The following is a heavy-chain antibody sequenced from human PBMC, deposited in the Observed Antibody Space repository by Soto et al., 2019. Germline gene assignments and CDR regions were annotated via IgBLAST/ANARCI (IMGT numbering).Heavy chain of an antibody. CDR1: GFTFSNFA. CDR2: ISASGAST. Sequence: PGGSLRLSCAASGFTFSNFAMNWVRQAPGKGLEWVSGISASGASTTYADSVKGRFTISRDNSKNTLYLQMNSLRAEDTGVYYCAKESSASRVSYYYAMDVWGQGTTVTVSS. V-gene: IGHV3-23*01. D-gene: IGHD3-10*01. J-gene: IGHJ6*02. CDR3: AKESSASRVSYYYAMDV.